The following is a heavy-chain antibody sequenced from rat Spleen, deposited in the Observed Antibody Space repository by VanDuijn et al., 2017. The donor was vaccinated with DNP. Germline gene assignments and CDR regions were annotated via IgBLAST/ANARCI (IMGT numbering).Heavy chain of an antibody. Sequence: EVQLVESDGGLVQPGRSLKLSCAASGFTFSDFYMAWVRQAPTKGLEWVATISYDARTTYYRDSVKGRFTISRDNAKSTLYLQMDSLRSEDTATYYCATGLGDYWGQGVMVTVSS. CDR2: ISYDARTT. CDR3: ATGLGDY. V-gene: IGHV5-29*01. J-gene: IGHJ2*01. CDR1: GFTFSDFY. D-gene: IGHD4-6*01.